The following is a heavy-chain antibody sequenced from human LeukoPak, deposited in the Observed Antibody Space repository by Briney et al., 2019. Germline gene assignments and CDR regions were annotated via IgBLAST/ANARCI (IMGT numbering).Heavy chain of an antibody. CDR2: ISSSSSYI. J-gene: IGHJ4*02. CDR1: GFTFSSYS. Sequence: GGSLRLSCAASGFTFSSYSMNWVRQAPGKGLEWVSSISSSSSYIYYADSAKGRFTISRDNAKNSLYLQMNSLRAEDTAVYYCARDYSGWGRGFDYWGQGTLVTVSS. CDR3: ARDYSGWGRGFDY. D-gene: IGHD6-19*01. V-gene: IGHV3-21*01.